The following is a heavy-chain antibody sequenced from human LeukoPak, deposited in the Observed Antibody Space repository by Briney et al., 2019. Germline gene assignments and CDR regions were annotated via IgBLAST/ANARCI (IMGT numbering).Heavy chain of an antibody. V-gene: IGHV3-23*01. Sequence: GRSLRLSCLASGFTFSSYAMSWVRQAPGKGLEGVSVISNSAGSTFYADSVKGRFTISRDNSKNTLYLQMNSLRAEDTAVYYCAKRASGSGTSLYYFDYWGQGTLVTVSS. J-gene: IGHJ4*02. CDR1: GFTFSSYA. CDR2: ISNSAGST. D-gene: IGHD3-10*01. CDR3: AKRASGSGTSLYYFDY.